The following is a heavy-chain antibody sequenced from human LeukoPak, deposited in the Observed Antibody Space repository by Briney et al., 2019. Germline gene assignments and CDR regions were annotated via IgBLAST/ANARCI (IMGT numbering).Heavy chain of an antibody. CDR1: GGSISSYY. CDR3: ARVGKYSSSYFDY. Sequence: SETLSLTCTVSGGSISSYYWSWIRQPPGKGLEWIGYIYYSGSTNYNPSLKSRVTISVDTSKNQFSLKLSSVTAADTAVYYCARVGKYSSSYFDYWGQGTLVTVS. D-gene: IGHD6-6*01. CDR2: IYYSGST. V-gene: IGHV4-59*01. J-gene: IGHJ4*02.